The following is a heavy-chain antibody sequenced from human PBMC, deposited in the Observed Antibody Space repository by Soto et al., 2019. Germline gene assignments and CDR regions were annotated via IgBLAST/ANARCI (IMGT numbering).Heavy chain of an antibody. CDR3: ARDRGWSGYFRYYGMDV. CDR1: GFTFSSYW. V-gene: IGHV3-74*01. CDR2: INSDGSST. J-gene: IGHJ6*02. Sequence: EVQLVESGGGLVQPGGSLRLSCAASGFTFSSYWMHWVRQAPGKGLVWVSRINSDGSSTSYADSVKGRFTISRDNVKNTLYLQMNSLRAEDTAVYYCARDRGWSGYFRYYGMDVWGQGTTVTVSS. D-gene: IGHD3-3*01.